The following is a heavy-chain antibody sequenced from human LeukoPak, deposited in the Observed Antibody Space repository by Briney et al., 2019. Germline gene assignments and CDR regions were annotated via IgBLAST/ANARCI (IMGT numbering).Heavy chain of an antibody. D-gene: IGHD2-15*01. J-gene: IGHJ4*02. V-gene: IGHV3-23*01. CDR1: GFTFSSFA. CDR3: AKQLGYCSDGSCYFPY. Sequence: GGSLRLSCAASGFTFSSFAMSWVRQAPGKGLEWVSAISDSGGTTYADSVKGRFTISRDNSKSTLCLQMNSLRAEDTAVYYCAKQLGYCSDGSCYFPYWGQGTLVTVSS. CDR2: ISDSGGTT.